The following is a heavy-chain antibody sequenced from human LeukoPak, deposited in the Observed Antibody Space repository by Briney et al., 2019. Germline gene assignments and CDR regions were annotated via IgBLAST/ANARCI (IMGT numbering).Heavy chain of an antibody. V-gene: IGHV3-30-3*01. Sequence: GGSLRLSCAASGFTFSSYAMHWVRQASGKGLEWVAVISYDGSNKYYADSVKGRFTISRDNSKNTLYLQMNSLRAEDTAVYYCARDGGYCSSTSCPSHDYWGQGTLVTVSS. CDR1: GFTFSSYA. D-gene: IGHD2-2*01. J-gene: IGHJ4*02. CDR3: ARDGGYCSSTSCPSHDY. CDR2: ISYDGSNK.